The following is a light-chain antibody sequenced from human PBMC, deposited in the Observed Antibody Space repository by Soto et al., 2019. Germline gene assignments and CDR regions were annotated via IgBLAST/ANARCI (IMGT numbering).Light chain of an antibody. V-gene: IGKV3-15*01. CDR3: QQYNNWPPWT. Sequence: EIVMTQSPATLSVSPGERATLSCRASQSVSNNLAWYQQRPGQAPRLLIYGASTRATGIPARFSGSGSGTEITLTISSLQSEDFAVYYCQQYNNWPPWTFGQGTKVEVK. CDR1: QSVSNN. CDR2: GAS. J-gene: IGKJ1*01.